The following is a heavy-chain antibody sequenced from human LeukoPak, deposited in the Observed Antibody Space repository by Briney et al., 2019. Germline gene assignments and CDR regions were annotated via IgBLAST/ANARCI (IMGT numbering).Heavy chain of an antibody. Sequence: PSETLSLTCTVSGGSFSSYYWSWIWQPPGKGLEWIGYVSYTGSTNYNPSLKSRLTISVDTSKNQFSLKLSSVTAADTAVYYCARRGSGYYAYFDYWGQGTLVTVSS. CDR3: ARRGSGYYAYFDY. V-gene: IGHV4-59*08. J-gene: IGHJ4*02. CDR1: GGSFSSYY. CDR2: VSYTGST. D-gene: IGHD3-22*01.